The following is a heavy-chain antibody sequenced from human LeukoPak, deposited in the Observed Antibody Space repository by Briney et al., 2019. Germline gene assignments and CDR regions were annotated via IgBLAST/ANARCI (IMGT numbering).Heavy chain of an antibody. CDR1: GDSVSSNSAA. CDR3: ARETPRTTGRYITLPFDY. D-gene: IGHD4-11*01. V-gene: IGHV6-1*01. Sequence: SQTLSLTCAISGDSVSSNSAAWNWIRQSPSRGLEWLGRTYYRSKWYNDYAVSAKSRITINPDTSKNQFSLQLNSVTPEDTAVYYCARETPRTTGRYITLPFDYWGQGTLVTVSS. J-gene: IGHJ4*02. CDR2: TYYRSKWYN.